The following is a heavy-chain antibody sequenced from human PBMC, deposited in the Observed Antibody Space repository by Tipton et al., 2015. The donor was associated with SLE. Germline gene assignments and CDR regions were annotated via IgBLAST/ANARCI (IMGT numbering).Heavy chain of an antibody. Sequence: SLRLSCAASGFTLRSYEMNWVRQAPGKGLEWVSYIRSSGSTIYYADSVKGRFTISRDNAKNSLYLQMNSLRAEDTAVYYCARDQVAFGESPGAFDIWGQGTMVTVSS. V-gene: IGHV3-48*03. J-gene: IGHJ3*02. CDR1: GFTLRSYE. D-gene: IGHD3-10*01. CDR2: IRSSGSTI. CDR3: ARDQVAFGESPGAFDI.